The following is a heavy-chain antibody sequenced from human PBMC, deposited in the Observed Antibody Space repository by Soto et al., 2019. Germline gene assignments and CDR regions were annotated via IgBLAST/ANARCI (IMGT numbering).Heavy chain of an antibody. CDR1: GYTFTSYE. Sequence: QVQLVQSGAEVKKPGASVKVSCKASGYTFTSYEINWVRQATGQGLGWMGWVNPNNGNTGDAQKFQGRGTMTSNTSISPAYMELRSLRSEDTAVYYCSWPNSSGYYGFDYWGQGTLVTVSS. CDR3: SWPNSSGYYGFDY. D-gene: IGHD3-22*01. J-gene: IGHJ4*02. V-gene: IGHV1-8*01. CDR2: VNPNNGNT.